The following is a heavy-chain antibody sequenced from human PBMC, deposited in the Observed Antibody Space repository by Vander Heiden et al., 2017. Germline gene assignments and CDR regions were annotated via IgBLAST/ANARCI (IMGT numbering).Heavy chain of an antibody. Sequence: QVQLVQSGAEVKKPGSSVKVSCKAAGGTFSSYAISWVRQAPGQGLEWMGVIIPIFGTANYAQKFQGRVTITADESTSTAYMELSSLRSEDTAVYYCARLIVVVPAAILGAFDIWGQGTMVTVSS. CDR2: IIPIFGTA. V-gene: IGHV1-69*01. J-gene: IGHJ3*02. CDR1: GGTFSSYA. D-gene: IGHD2-2*02. CDR3: ARLIVVVPAAILGAFDI.